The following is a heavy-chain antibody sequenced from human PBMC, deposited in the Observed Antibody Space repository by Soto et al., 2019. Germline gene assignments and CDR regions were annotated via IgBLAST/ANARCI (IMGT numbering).Heavy chain of an antibody. CDR1: GGSISSYY. V-gene: IGHV4-4*07. D-gene: IGHD2-2*02. J-gene: IGHJ6*02. Sequence: SETLSLTCTVSGGSISSYYWSWIRQPAGKGLEWIGRIYTSGSTNYNPSLKSRVTMSVDTSKNQFSLKLSSVTAADTAVYYCARGGYCSSTSCYIQYYGMDVWGQGTTVTVSS. CDR3: ARGGYCSSTSCYIQYYGMDV. CDR2: IYTSGST.